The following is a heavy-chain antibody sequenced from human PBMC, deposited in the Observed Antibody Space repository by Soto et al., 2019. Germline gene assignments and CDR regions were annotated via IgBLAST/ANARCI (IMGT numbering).Heavy chain of an antibody. J-gene: IGHJ4*02. CDR3: ARDHGDQQLYY. V-gene: IGHV4-61*01. CDR1: GGSVSSGSYY. D-gene: IGHD6-13*01. CDR2: IYYSGST. Sequence: QVQLQESGPGLVKPSETLSLTCTVSGGSVSSGSYYWSWIRQPPGKGLEWIGYIYYSGSTNYNPSLKSRVTISVDTSKNQFSLKLSSVTAADTAVYYCARDHGDQQLYYWGQGTLVTVSS.